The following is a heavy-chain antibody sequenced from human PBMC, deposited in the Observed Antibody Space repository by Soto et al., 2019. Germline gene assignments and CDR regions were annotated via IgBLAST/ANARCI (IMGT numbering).Heavy chain of an antibody. CDR2: IYPGDSDT. CDR1: GYSFTSYW. D-gene: IGHD3-16*02. J-gene: IGHJ6*02. V-gene: IGHV5-51*01. CDR3: ARHHLNYDYVWGSYRTVGGMDV. Sequence: GESLKISCKGSGYSFTSYWIGWVRQMPGKGLEWMGIIYPGDSDTRYSPSFQGQVTISADKSISTAYLRWSSLKASDTAMYYCARHHLNYDYVWGSYRTVGGMDVWGQGTTVTVSS.